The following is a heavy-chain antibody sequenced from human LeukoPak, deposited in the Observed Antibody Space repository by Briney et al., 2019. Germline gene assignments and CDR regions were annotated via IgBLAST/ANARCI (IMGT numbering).Heavy chain of an antibody. Sequence: GSLRLSCAASGFTFSSYWMSWVRQAPGKGLEWVANIKQDGSEKYYVDSVKGRFTISRDNAKNSLYLQMNSLRAEDTAVYYCARTVGYSYYYYMDVWGKGTTVTVSS. CDR2: IKQDGSEK. V-gene: IGHV3-7*01. CDR3: ARTVGYSYYYYMDV. CDR1: GFTFSSYW. D-gene: IGHD6-13*01. J-gene: IGHJ6*03.